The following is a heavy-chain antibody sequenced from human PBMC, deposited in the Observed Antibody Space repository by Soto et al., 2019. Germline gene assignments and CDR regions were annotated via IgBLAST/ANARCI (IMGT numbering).Heavy chain of an antibody. Sequence: QVQLVESGGGVVQPGRSLRLSCAASGFTFSSYAMHWVRQAPGKGLEWVAVISYDGSNKYYADSVKGRFTISRDNSKNTLYLQMNSLRAEDTAVYYCARDEEVVDTAMVTFDYWGQGTLVTVSS. D-gene: IGHD5-18*01. V-gene: IGHV3-30-3*01. J-gene: IGHJ4*02. CDR3: ARDEEVVDTAMVTFDY. CDR2: ISYDGSNK. CDR1: GFTFSSYA.